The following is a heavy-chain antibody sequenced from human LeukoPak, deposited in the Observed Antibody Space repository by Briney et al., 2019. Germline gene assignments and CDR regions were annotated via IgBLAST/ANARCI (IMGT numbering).Heavy chain of an antibody. CDR1: GYTFTSYA. Sequence: ASVKVSCKASGYTFTSYAMHWVRQAPGQRLEWMGWINAGNGNTKYSQKFQGRVTITRDTSASTAYMELSSLRSDDTAVYYCARVEGSGWFYFDYWGQGTLVTVSS. CDR2: INAGNGNT. CDR3: ARVEGSGWFYFDY. V-gene: IGHV1-3*01. J-gene: IGHJ4*02. D-gene: IGHD6-19*01.